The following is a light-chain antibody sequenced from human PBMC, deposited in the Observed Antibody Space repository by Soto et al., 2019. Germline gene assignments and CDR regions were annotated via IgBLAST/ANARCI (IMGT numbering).Light chain of an antibody. J-gene: IGLJ1*01. V-gene: IGLV2-14*01. CDR3: TSYTRDTALV. CDR2: EVS. Sequence: QSALTQPASVSGSPGQSITISCTGTSSDVGTYNYVSWYQHHPGKAPKLIIYEVSNRPSGVSNRFSGSKSGSTASLTISGLQAEDEADYHCTSYTRDTALVFGTGIKVTVL. CDR1: SSDVGTYNY.